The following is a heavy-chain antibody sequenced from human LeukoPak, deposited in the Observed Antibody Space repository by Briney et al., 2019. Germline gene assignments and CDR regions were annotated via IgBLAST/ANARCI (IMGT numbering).Heavy chain of an antibody. CDR3: ARRHTYYFDY. V-gene: IGHV4-39*02. Sequence: SETLSLTCTVSGGSISSSNYYWVWIRQPPGKGLEWIGTIYYTGSTYSNPSLKSRVTISADTSKNHFSLKLCSVTAADTAVYYCARRHTYYFDYWGQGTLVTVSS. J-gene: IGHJ4*02. CDR1: GGSISSSNYY. CDR2: IYYTGST.